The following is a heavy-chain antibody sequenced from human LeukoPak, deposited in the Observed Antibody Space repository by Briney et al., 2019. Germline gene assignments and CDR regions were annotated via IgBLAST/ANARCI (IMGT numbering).Heavy chain of an antibody. CDR3: ARLLSPYWYFDL. CDR2: IYYSGST. D-gene: IGHD3-10*01. CDR1: GGSISSYY. Sequence: SETLSLTCTVSGGSISSYYWSWIRQPPGKGLEWIGYIYYSGSTNYNPSLKSRVTISVDTSKNQFSLKLSSVTAADTAVYYWARLLSPYWYFDLWGRGTLVTVSS. J-gene: IGHJ2*01. V-gene: IGHV4-59*08.